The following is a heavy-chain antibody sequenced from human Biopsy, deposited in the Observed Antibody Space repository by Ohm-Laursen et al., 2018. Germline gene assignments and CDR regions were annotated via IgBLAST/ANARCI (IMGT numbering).Heavy chain of an antibody. Sequence: SDTLSLTCAVDGDSFNGYYWSWNRQTPGKGLEWIGEINHSGRTNYNPSLKRCFTISVDTSKNQFSLKVRFVTAADTAVYYCVRGVDCYDPYHYYALDVWGQGTTVTVSS. CDR3: VRGVDCYDPYHYYALDV. CDR1: GDSFNGYY. V-gene: IGHV4-34*01. D-gene: IGHD2-21*01. CDR2: INHSGRT. J-gene: IGHJ6*02.